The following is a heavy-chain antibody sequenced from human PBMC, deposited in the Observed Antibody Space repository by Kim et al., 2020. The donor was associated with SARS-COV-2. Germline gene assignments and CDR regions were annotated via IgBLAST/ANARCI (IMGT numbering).Heavy chain of an antibody. J-gene: IGHJ4*02. D-gene: IGHD2-2*01. V-gene: IGHV3-30-3*01. CDR3: AKDSPLVFGGYAVFAIDD. CDR1: GFTFSSYA. Sequence: GGSLRLSCAASGFTFSSYAMRWVRQAPGKGLEWVSVISYGGGSKYYADPVKGRFTISRDNSKNTLYLQMNSLRAEDTAVYYCAKDSPLVFGGYAVFAIDDWGQGTLVTVSS. CDR2: ISYGGGSK.